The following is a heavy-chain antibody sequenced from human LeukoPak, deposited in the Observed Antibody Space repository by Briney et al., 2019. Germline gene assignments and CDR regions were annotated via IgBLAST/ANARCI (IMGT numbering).Heavy chain of an antibody. CDR1: GGSISSYY. V-gene: IGHV4-59*01. CDR2: IYYSGST. CDR3: ARDINDFWSGYLHDY. J-gene: IGHJ4*02. D-gene: IGHD3-3*01. Sequence: SETLSLTCTVSGGSISSYYWSWIRQPPGKGLEWIGYIYYSGSTNYNPSVKSRVTISVDTSKNQFSLKLSSVTAADTAVYYCARDINDFWSGYLHDYWGQGTLVTVSS.